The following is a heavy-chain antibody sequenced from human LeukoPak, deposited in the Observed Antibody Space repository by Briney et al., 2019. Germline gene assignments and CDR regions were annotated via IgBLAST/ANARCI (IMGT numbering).Heavy chain of an antibody. CDR1: GFTFRSYN. Sequence: PGGSLRLSCAASGFTFRSYNMNWVRQAPGKRPEWVSSISSSSSYIYYADSVKGRFTISRDNAKNLLYLQMNSLRAEDTALYYCARGASRADYWGQGTLVTVSS. J-gene: IGHJ4*02. CDR3: ARGASRADY. V-gene: IGHV3-21*01. CDR2: ISSSSSYI.